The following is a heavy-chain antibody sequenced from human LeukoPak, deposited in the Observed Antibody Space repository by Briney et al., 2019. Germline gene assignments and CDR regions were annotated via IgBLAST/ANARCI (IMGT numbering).Heavy chain of an antibody. V-gene: IGHV3-21*01. CDR2: ISSTSTTS. Sequence: PGGSLRLSCAASGFTFSSSTMSWVRQAPGKGLEWVSSISSTSTTSYYADTVRGGFTPSRDNVKNSLYLQMSSLRAEDTAVYYCARSLEVDPWGQGTLVTVSS. J-gene: IGHJ5*02. CDR1: GFTFSSST. CDR3: ARSLEVDP.